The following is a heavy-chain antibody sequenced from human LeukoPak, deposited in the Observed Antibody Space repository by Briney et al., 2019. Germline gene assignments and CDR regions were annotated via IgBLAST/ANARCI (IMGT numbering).Heavy chain of an antibody. CDR3: AKEVRNWNSDFDY. CDR1: GFTLSSDW. D-gene: IGHD1-7*01. CDR2: ISGSGGST. J-gene: IGHJ4*02. Sequence: GGSLRLSCVVSGFTLSSDWMSWVRQAPAKGLEWVSAISGSGGSTYYADSVKGRFTISRDNSKNTLYLQMNSLRGEDTAVYYCAKEVRNWNSDFDYWGQGTLVTVSS. V-gene: IGHV3-23*01.